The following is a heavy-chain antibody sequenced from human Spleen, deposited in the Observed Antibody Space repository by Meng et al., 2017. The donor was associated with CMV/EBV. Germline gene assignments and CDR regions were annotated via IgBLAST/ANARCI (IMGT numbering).Heavy chain of an antibody. V-gene: IGHV3-23*03. CDR1: GFTFSNYA. CDR2: IYSGGSLT. Sequence: GGSLRLSCAASGFTFSNYAMTWVRQAPGKGLEWVSVIYSGGSLTYYADSVKGRFTISRDNSKNTLYLQMNSLRAEDTAVYYCAKAFSASWYREYYDDWGQGTLVTVSS. J-gene: IGHJ4*02. CDR3: AKAFSASWYREYYDD. D-gene: IGHD6-13*01.